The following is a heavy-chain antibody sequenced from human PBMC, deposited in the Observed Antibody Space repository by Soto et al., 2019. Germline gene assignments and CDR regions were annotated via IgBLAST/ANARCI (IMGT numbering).Heavy chain of an antibody. CDR1: GYTFNNYD. J-gene: IGHJ5*01. Sequence: ASVKVSCKASGYTFNNYDIHWVRQAPGHGLEWMGWMNPNSGNTGYAQNFRGRVTMTQNTAIGTAYIELSSLRSDDTATYYCTRAYGAENFDFWGQGTRVTVSS. V-gene: IGHV1-8*02. D-gene: IGHD3-10*01. CDR2: MNPNSGNT. CDR3: TRAYGAENFDF.